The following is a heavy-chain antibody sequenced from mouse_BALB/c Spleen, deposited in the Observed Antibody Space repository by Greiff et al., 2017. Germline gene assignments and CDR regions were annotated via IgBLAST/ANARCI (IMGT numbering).Heavy chain of an antibody. Sequence: VKLQQSGPGLVAPSQSLSITCTVSGFSLTSYGVHWVRQPPGKGLEWLVVIWSDGSTTYNSALKSRLSISKDNSKSQVFLKMNSLQTDDTAMYYCARHGVYYDYDGAMDYWGQGTSVTVSS. CDR2: IWSDGST. CDR3: ARHGVYYDYDGAMDY. CDR1: GFSLTSYG. V-gene: IGHV2-6-1*01. J-gene: IGHJ4*01. D-gene: IGHD2-4*01.